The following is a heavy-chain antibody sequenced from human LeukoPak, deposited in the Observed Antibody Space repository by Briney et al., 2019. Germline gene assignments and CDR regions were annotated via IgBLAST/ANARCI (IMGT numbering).Heavy chain of an antibody. V-gene: IGHV3-23*01. Sequence: PGGSLRLSCAASGFTFSSYAMSWVRQAPGKGQEWVSAISGSGGSTYYADSVKGRFTISRDNSKNTLYLQMNSLRAEDTAVYYCAKDANGRYYYGSGSSSAWGQGTLVTVSS. D-gene: IGHD3-10*01. CDR2: ISGSGGST. CDR3: AKDANGRYYYGSGSSSA. J-gene: IGHJ5*02. CDR1: GFTFSSYA.